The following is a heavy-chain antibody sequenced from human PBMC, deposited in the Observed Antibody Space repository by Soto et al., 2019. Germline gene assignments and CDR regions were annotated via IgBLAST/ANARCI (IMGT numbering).Heavy chain of an antibody. V-gene: IGHV3-66*01. D-gene: IGHD2-2*01. CDR1: GFTVSSNY. CDR3: ARIRGYCSSTSCPSFSDY. Sequence: GGSLRLSCAASGFTVSSNYMSWVRQAPGKGLEWVSVIYSGGSTYYADSVKGRFTISRDNSKNTLYLQMNSLRAEDTAVYYCARIRGYCSSTSCPSFSDYWGQGTLVTVSS. CDR2: IYSGGST. J-gene: IGHJ4*02.